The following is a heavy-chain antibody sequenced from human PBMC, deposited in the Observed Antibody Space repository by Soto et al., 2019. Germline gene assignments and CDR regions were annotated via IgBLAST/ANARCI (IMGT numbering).Heavy chain of an antibody. CDR2: IDPSDSYT. D-gene: IGHD3-16*02. CDR1: GYSLTNHW. CDR3: ARLLLSRVDFDP. V-gene: IGHV5-10-1*01. Sequence: GESLKISCKGSGYSLTNHWISWVRQMPGKGLEWMGRIDPSDSYTNYSPSFQGHVTISADKSISTAYLQWSSLKPSDTAMYYCARLLLSRVDFDPWGQGTLVTVSS. J-gene: IGHJ5*02.